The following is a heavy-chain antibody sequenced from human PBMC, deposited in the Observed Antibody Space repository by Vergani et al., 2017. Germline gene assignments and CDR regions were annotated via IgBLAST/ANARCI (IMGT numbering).Heavy chain of an antibody. V-gene: IGHV3-21*04. D-gene: IGHD3-22*01. Sequence: VQLVESGGGLVKPGGSLRLSCAASGFTFSSYSMNWVRQAPGKGLEWVSSISSSSSYIYYADSVKGRFTISRDNAKNSLYLQMNSLRAEDTAVYYCARGSDYCVSSGYYYYDYWGQGTLVTVSS. CDR2: ISSSSSYI. J-gene: IGHJ4*02. CDR1: GFTFSSYS. CDR3: ARGSDYCVSSGYYYYDY.